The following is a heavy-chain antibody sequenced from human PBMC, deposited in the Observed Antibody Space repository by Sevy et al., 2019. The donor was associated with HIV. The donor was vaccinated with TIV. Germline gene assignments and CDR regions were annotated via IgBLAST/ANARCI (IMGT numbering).Heavy chain of an antibody. D-gene: IGHD4-17*01. CDR2: TYFRGST. V-gene: IGHV4-31*03. CDR3: ARTGPSYGDYAQGAFAI. J-gene: IGHJ3*02. Sequence: SQTLSLTCTVSGGSISSGDYYWSWIRQHPGKGLECLGYTYFRGSTYYNPSLKSRVTMSVDTSKNQFSLKLSSVTAADTAMYYTARTGPSYGDYAQGAFAIWGQGTMVTVSS. CDR1: GGSISSGDYY.